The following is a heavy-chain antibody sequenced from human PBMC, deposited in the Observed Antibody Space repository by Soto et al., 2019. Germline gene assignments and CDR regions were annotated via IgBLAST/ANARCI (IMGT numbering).Heavy chain of an antibody. V-gene: IGHV4-61*08. D-gene: IGHD3-10*01. CDR3: ARWSSPTLAMDG. Sequence: QVQLQESGPGLVKPSETLSLTCSVSGGSVSSGDYYWTWIRLPPGQGRQWIGYVQKSGRPSYNPSLRSRVTFYLGPSMTRLSLALTSVTAAATALYYLARWSSPTLAMDGWGHGPRVAVSS. CDR2: VQKSGRP. CDR1: GGSVSSGDYY. J-gene: IGHJ6*02.